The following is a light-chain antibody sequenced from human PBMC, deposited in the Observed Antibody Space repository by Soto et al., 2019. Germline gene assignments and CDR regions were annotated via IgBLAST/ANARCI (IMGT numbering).Light chain of an antibody. CDR3: QHRGNWPG. Sequence: IVMTQSPATLSVSPGERATLSCRASQSVSSDLAWYQHKPGQAPRLLIYGASTRATGIPARFSGRGSGTDVTLTISSLEPEDFAVYYCQHRGNWPGFGQGTRLEIK. J-gene: IGKJ5*01. CDR1: QSVSSD. CDR2: GAS. V-gene: IGKV3-11*01.